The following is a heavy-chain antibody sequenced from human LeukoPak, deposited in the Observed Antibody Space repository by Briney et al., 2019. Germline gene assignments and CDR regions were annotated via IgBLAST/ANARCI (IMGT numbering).Heavy chain of an antibody. CDR2: INHSGST. CDR3: ARCQVTGASSSFHYYSYMDV. D-gene: IGHD6-13*01. J-gene: IGHJ6*03. V-gene: IGHV4-34*01. Sequence: SETLSLTCAVYGGSFSGYYWSWMRQPPGKGLEWIGEINHSGSTNYNPSLKSRVTISVDTSKNQFSLKLSSVTAADTAVYYCARCQVTGASSSFHYYSYMDVWGKGTTVTVSS. CDR1: GGSFSGYY.